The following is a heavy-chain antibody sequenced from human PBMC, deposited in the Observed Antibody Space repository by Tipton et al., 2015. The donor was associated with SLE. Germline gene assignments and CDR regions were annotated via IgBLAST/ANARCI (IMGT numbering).Heavy chain of an antibody. V-gene: IGHV4-34*01. CDR2: INHSGST. CDR3: ARRLTGY. Sequence: TLSLTCAVYGGSFSGYYWSWIRQPPGKGLEWIGEINHSGSTNYNPSLKSRVTISVDTSKNQFSLKLSSVTAADTAVYYCARRLTGYWGQGTLVTVSS. D-gene: IGHD3-10*01. CDR1: GGSFSGYY. J-gene: IGHJ4*02.